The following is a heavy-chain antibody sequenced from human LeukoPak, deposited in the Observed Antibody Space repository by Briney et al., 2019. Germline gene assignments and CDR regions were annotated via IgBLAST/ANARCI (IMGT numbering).Heavy chain of an antibody. CDR3: AREYSSGWKNWFAP. CDR1: GFTFSTYA. CDR2: IPYDGSEK. Sequence: GGSLRLSCAASGFTFSTYAMHWVRQAPGKGLEWVGVIPYDGSEKYYADSVRGRFTISRDNSKNTLYLQMSSLRSDDMAVYYCAREYSSGWKNWFAPWGQGTLVTVSS. D-gene: IGHD6-19*01. J-gene: IGHJ5*02. V-gene: IGHV3-30*04.